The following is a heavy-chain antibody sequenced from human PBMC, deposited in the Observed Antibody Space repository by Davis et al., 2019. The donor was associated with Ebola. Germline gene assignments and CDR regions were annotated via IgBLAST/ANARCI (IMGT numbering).Heavy chain of an antibody. CDR2: ISAYNGNT. CDR1: GYTFTSYG. Sequence: AASVKVSCKASGYTFTSYGISWVRQAPGQGLEWMGWISAYNGNTNYAQKLQGRVTMTTDTSTSTAYMELSRLRSDDTAVYYCARASKKGGFDPWGQGTPVTVSS. J-gene: IGHJ5*02. CDR3: ARASKKGGFDP. V-gene: IGHV1-18*01.